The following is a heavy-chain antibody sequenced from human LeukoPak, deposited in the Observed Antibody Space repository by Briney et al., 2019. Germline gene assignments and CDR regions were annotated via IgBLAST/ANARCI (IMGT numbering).Heavy chain of an antibody. CDR2: IYYSGST. V-gene: IGHV4-59*12. J-gene: IGHJ4*02. CDR3: ARDPYYDFWRGYPWVVEDYFDY. D-gene: IGHD3-3*01. CDR1: GGSISSYY. Sequence: SETLSLTCTVSGGSISSYYWSWIRQPPGKGLEWSGCIYYSGSTNYNPSLKSRVTMSVDTSKTQFSLKLSSLTAAHPAVYYCARDPYYDFWRGYPWVVEDYFDYWGQGTLVTVSS.